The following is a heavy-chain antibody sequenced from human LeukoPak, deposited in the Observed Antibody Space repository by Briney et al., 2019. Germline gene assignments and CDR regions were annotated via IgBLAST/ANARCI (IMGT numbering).Heavy chain of an antibody. V-gene: IGHV3-21*01. J-gene: IGHJ4*02. CDR3: ARPLVYYDSSGYYPLDY. Sequence: GGSLRLSCAASGFTFSSYSMNWVRQAPGKGLEWVSSISSSSSYIYYADSVKGRSTISRDNAKNSLYLQMNSLRAEDTAVYYCARPLVYYDSSGYYPLDYWGQGTLVTVSS. CDR1: GFTFSSYS. CDR2: ISSSSSYI. D-gene: IGHD3-22*01.